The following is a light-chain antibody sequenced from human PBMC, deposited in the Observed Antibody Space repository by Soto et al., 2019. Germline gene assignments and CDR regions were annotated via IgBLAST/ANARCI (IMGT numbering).Light chain of an antibody. CDR1: QSISTW. V-gene: IGKV1-5*03. J-gene: IGKJ4*01. CDR2: KAS. CDR3: QQYNTYTLT. Sequence: DIQMTQSPSTLSASVGDRVTITCRASQSISTWLAWYQQKPGKATKLLIYKASSLESGVLSRFSGSGSGTEFTLTISSLQPDDFATYYCQQYNTYTLTFGGGTTVEIK.